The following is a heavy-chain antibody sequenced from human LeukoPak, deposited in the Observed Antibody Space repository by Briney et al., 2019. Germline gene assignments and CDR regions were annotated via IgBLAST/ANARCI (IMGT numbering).Heavy chain of an antibody. CDR1: GYTFTGYY. V-gene: IGHV1-2*02. Sequence: ASVKVSCKASGYTFTGYYMHWVRQAPGQGLEWMGWIIPNSGGTNYAQKFQGRVTITRDTSISTAYMELSMLRSDDTAVYYCARGGDSSGYYYYSFRNWFDPWGQGTLVTVSS. CDR3: ARGGDSSGYYYYSFRNWFDP. J-gene: IGHJ5*02. CDR2: IIPNSGGT. D-gene: IGHD3-22*01.